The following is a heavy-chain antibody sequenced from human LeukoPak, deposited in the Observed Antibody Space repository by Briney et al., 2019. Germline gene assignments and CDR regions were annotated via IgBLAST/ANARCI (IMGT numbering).Heavy chain of an antibody. CDR3: ARVYELLFDY. CDR1: GFTVSSNY. CDR2: IYSGGKT. D-gene: IGHD2-21*02. V-gene: IGHV3-53*01. Sequence: GGSLRLSCAASGFTVSSNYMSWVRQAPGKGLEWVSVIYSGGKTYYADSVKGRFTISRDNSKNTLYLQMNSLRAEDTAVYYCARVYELLFDYWRQGTLVTVSS. J-gene: IGHJ4*02.